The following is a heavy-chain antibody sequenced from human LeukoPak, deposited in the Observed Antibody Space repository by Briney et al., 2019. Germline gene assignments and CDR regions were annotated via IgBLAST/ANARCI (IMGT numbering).Heavy chain of an antibody. CDR2: INPSGGST. V-gene: IGHV1-46*01. D-gene: IGHD1-26*01. CDR1: GYSFIHFY. CDR3: ARGGPVGAVTLDY. J-gene: IGHJ4*02. Sequence: ASVKVSFKASGYSFIHFYIHWVRQAPGQGLQWMGMINPSGGSTRYPQNFQGRVTITRDTSTTTVDMELSTLRSEDTAVYYCARGGPVGAVTLDYWGQGTLVTVSS.